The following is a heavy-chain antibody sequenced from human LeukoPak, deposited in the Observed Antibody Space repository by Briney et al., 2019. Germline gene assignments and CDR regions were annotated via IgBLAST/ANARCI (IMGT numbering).Heavy chain of an antibody. CDR1: GGTFSSYA. V-gene: IGHV1-69*13. CDR3: ARAPDLYCSGGSCYNEFDH. CDR2: IIAIFGTA. D-gene: IGHD2-15*01. Sequence: ASVKVSCKASGGTFSSYAISWVRQAPGQGVEWMGGIIAIFGTANYAQKFQGRVTITAEESTSTAYMELSSLRSDDTAVYYCARAPDLYCSGGSCYNEFDHWGQGTLVTVSS. J-gene: IGHJ5*02.